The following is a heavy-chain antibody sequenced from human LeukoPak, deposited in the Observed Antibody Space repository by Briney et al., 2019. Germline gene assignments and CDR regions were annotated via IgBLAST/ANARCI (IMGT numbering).Heavy chain of an antibody. CDR3: ARVYLERLTAGYFDH. V-gene: IGHV3-30*04. J-gene: IGHJ4*02. CDR2: ISDDGRHN. CDR1: GFTFSTYA. Sequence: GGSLRLSCAASGFTFSTYAMNWVRQAPGKGLEWEAVISDDGRHNYYADSVKGRFTISRDNSKSTLYLQMNSLRDDDSAAYFCARVYLERLTAGYFDHWGQGTQVTVS. D-gene: IGHD2-8*01.